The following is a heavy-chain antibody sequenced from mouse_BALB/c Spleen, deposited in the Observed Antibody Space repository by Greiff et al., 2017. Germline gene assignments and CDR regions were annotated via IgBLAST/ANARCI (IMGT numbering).Heavy chain of an antibody. J-gene: IGHJ4*01. CDR2: IRNKANGYTT. Sequence: DVQLVESGGGLVQPGGSLRLSCATSGFTFTDYYMSWVRQPPGKALEWLGFIRNKANGYTTEYSASVKGRFTTSRDNSQSILYLQMNTLRAEDSATYYCARDWDGYAMDYWGQGTSVTVSS. CDR1: GFTFTDYY. D-gene: IGHD4-1*01. V-gene: IGHV7-3*02. CDR3: ARDWDGYAMDY.